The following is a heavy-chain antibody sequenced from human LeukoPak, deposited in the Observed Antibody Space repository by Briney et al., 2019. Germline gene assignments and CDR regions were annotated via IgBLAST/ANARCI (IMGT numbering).Heavy chain of an antibody. CDR1: GYSIGSGYY. CDR3: ARRRYYDGSGYLE. CDR2: IYHSGST. D-gene: IGHD3-22*01. J-gene: IGHJ1*01. Sequence: PSETLSLTCAVSGYSIGSGYYWGWIRQPPGKGLEWIGSIYHSGSTYYNPSLKSRVTMSVDPSNNQFSLNLRSVTAADTAVYYCARRRYYDGSGYLEWGQGTLLSVSS. V-gene: IGHV4-38-2*01.